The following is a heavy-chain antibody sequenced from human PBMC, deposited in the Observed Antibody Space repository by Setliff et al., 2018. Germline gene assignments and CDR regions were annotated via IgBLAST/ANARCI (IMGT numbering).Heavy chain of an antibody. CDR1: GGSFSGYY. CDR3: ARGPQGDTAMVLSFSYGMDV. V-gene: IGHV4-34*01. D-gene: IGHD5-18*01. CDR2: INHSGST. Sequence: SETLSLTCAVYGGSFSGYYWSWIRQPPGKGLEWIGGINHSGSTNYNPSLKSRVTISVDTSKNQFSLKLSSVTAADTAVYYCARGPQGDTAMVLSFSYGMDVWGQGTTVTVSS. J-gene: IGHJ6*02.